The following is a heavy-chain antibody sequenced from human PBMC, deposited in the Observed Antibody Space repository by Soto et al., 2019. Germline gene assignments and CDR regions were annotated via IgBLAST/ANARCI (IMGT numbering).Heavy chain of an antibody. CDR3: AREREMRGFDP. V-gene: IGHV1-8*01. CDR1: GYTFTSYD. Sequence: QVQLVQSGAEVKKPGASVKVSCKASGYTFTSYDINWVRQATGQGLEWMGWMNPNSGNAGYAQRFQGRVTMTRNTSITTAYLELSSLRSEDTAVYYCAREREMRGFDPWGQGTLVTVSS. CDR2: MNPNSGNA. J-gene: IGHJ5*02. D-gene: IGHD1-26*01.